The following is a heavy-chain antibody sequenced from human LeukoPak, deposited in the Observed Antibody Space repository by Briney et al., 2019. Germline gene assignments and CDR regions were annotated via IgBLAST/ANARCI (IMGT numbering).Heavy chain of an antibody. CDR1: GYTFTSYG. J-gene: IGHJ5*02. V-gene: IGHV1-18*01. Sequence: ASVKVSCKASGYTFTSYGISWVRQAPGQGLEWMGWISAYNGNTNYAQKLQGRVTMTTDTSTSTAYMELRSLRSDDTAVYYCARDYNAGSGAVAGTQGHWFDPWGQGTLVTVSS. CDR2: ISAYNGNT. D-gene: IGHD6-19*01. CDR3: ARDYNAGSGAVAGTQGHWFDP.